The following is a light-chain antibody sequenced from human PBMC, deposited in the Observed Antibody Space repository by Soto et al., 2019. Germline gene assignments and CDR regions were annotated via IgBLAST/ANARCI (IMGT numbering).Light chain of an antibody. Sequence: QSALTQPPSASGSPGQSVTISCTGIGGDVRDSKYVSGYQQYPGKAPKLMIYEATQRPAGVPDRFSGSKSGDTASLTVSGLQDEDEADYYCVAGKNNRVFGTGTKLTVL. CDR1: GGDVRDSKY. CDR3: VAGKNNRV. V-gene: IGLV2-8*01. CDR2: EAT. J-gene: IGLJ1*01.